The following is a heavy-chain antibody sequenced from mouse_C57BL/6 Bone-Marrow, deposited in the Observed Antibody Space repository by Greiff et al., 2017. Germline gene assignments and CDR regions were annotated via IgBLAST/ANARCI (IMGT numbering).Heavy chain of an antibody. V-gene: IGHV1-85*01. D-gene: IGHD1-1*01. CDR1: GYTFTSYD. CDR3: ARDYGSIDWYFDV. CDR2: IYPRDGST. J-gene: IGHJ1*03. Sequence: QVQLQQSGPELVKPGASVKLSCKASGYTFTSYDINWVKQRPGQGLEWIGWIYPRDGSTKYNEKFKGKATLTVDTSSSTAYMELHSLTSEDSAVYFCARDYGSIDWYFDVWGTGTTVTVSS.